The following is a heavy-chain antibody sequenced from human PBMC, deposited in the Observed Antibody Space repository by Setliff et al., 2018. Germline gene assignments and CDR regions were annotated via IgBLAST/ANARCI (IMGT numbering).Heavy chain of an antibody. D-gene: IGHD3-3*01. Sequence: SETLSLTCTVSGDSISSGYYYWTWIRQSAGKGLEWIGHFYTSGNTNYNPSLKSRVAISVDTSKNQFSLKLSSVTAADTATSYCARGGPTLTISRVLVVSSFDPWGQGPRVTVSS. CDR2: FYTSGNT. V-gene: IGHV4-61*09. CDR1: GDSISSGYYY. CDR3: ARGGPTLTISRVLVVSSFDP. J-gene: IGHJ5*02.